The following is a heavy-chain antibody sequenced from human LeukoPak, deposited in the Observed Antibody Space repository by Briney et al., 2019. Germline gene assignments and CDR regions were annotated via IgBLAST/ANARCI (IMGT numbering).Heavy chain of an antibody. V-gene: IGHV3-66*01. CDR3: ARDYLAWFAP. J-gene: IGHJ5*02. CDR2: IYIGVNRT. D-gene: IGHD2/OR15-2a*01. Sequence: GGSLRLSCEASGFTVGNKYMRWVRQAPGKGREWLSIIYIGVNRTYYADSGKGRFTISRDKSKNTVYLQMNSLSPEDTAVYYCARDYLAWFAPWGQGTRVTVSS. CDR1: GFTVGNKY.